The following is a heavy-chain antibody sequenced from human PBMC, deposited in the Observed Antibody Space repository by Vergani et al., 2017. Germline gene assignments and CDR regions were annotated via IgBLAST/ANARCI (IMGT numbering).Heavy chain of an antibody. V-gene: IGHV3-30*02. CDR3: AKHFRGWGIDY. CDR2: IKFDGSNQ. J-gene: IGHJ4*02. CDR1: GFTLRNYD. D-gene: IGHD3-16*01. Sequence: QVQLVESGGGVVQRGGSLRLSCATSGFTLRNYDMQWIRQGPGKGLEFVAFIKFDGSNQYYADSVKGRFTLSRDFSKNTRYLQMNSLRTDDTATYYCAKHFRGWGIDYWGQGTQVIVSS.